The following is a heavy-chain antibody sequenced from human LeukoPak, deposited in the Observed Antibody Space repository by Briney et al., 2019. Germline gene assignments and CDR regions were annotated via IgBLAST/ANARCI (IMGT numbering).Heavy chain of an antibody. CDR2: IETGGAST. CDR1: GFTFSSYG. Sequence: GGSLRLSCAASGFTFSSYGLSWSGQAPGKGREWVSAIETGGASTYYADSVKGRFSISRDNSKNTLYLQMNSLRAEDTAVYYCARNDKWELEYYFDYWGQGTLVTVSS. D-gene: IGHD1-26*01. J-gene: IGHJ4*02. CDR3: ARNDKWELEYYFDY. V-gene: IGHV3-23*05.